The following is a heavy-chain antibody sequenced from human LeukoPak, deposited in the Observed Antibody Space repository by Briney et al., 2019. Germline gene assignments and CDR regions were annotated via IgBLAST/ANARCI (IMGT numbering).Heavy chain of an antibody. CDR3: ARAFESFADFALNDY. Sequence: ASVKVSCKASGYTFINYAMNWVRQAPGQGLEWMGWINTNTGNPTYAQGFTGRFVFSLDTSVSTAYLQISSLKAEDTAVYYCARAFESFADFALNDYRGQGTLVTVSA. CDR1: GYTFINYA. J-gene: IGHJ4*02. CDR2: INTNTGNP. V-gene: IGHV7-4-1*02. D-gene: IGHD2-21*01.